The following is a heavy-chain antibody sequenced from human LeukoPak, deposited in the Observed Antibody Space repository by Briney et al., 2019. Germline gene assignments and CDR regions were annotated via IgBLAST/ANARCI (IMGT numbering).Heavy chain of an antibody. CDR1: GYTFTDYY. J-gene: IGHJ4*02. D-gene: IGHD1-20*01. CDR2: IKPNSGGT. CDR3: AGLPRYNWNEPLDY. V-gene: IGHV1-2*02. Sequence: ASVKVSCKASGYTFTDYYIHWVRQAPGQGLEWMGCIKPNSGGTKYAQTFRGRVTMTGDTSINTAYMELSRLTYDDTAVYYCAGLPRYNWNEPLDYWGQGTLVTVSS.